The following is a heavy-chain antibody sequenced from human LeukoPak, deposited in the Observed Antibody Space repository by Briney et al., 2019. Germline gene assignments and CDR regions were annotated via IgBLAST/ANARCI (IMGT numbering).Heavy chain of an antibody. CDR3: ARGENYYDSSGYVNWFDP. J-gene: IGHJ5*02. CDR1: GGSISSGGYY. D-gene: IGHD3-22*01. Sequence: PSQTLSLTCTVSGGSISSGGYYWSWIRQHPGKGLEWIGYIYYSGSTYYNPSLKSRVTISVDTSKNQFSLKLSSVTAADTAVYYCARGENYYDSSGYVNWFDPWGQGTLVTVPS. V-gene: IGHV4-31*03. CDR2: IYYSGST.